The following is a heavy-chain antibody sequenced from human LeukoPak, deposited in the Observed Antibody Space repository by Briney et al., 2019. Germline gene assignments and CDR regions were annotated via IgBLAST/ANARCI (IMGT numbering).Heavy chain of an antibody. Sequence: PGGSLRLSCAASGFTLSSYWMTWVRQAPGKGLEWVATIKKDGSEKYYVDSVRGRFTISRDNARNSLYLQMNSLRAEDTAVYYCAREMGWNYGDYWGQGTLVTVSS. V-gene: IGHV3-7*05. CDR1: GFTLSSYW. D-gene: IGHD1-7*01. CDR3: AREMGWNYGDY. CDR2: IKKDGSEK. J-gene: IGHJ4*02.